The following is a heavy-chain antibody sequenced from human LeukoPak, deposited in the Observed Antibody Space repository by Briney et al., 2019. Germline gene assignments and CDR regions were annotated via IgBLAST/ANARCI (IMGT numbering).Heavy chain of an antibody. CDR1: GFTFSSYS. CDR3: ARDGFLVPPNWFDP. J-gene: IGHJ5*02. Sequence: GGSLRLSCAASGFTFSSYSMNWVRQAPGKGLEWVSYISSSSSTIYYADSVKGRFTISRDNAKNSLYLQMNSLRAEDTAVYYCARDGFLVPPNWFDPWGQGTLVTVSS. CDR2: ISSSSSTI. V-gene: IGHV3-48*01. D-gene: IGHD3-3*01.